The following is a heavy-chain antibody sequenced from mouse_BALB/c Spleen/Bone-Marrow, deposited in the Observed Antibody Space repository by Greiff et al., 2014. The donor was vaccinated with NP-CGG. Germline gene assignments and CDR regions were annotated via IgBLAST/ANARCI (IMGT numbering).Heavy chain of an antibody. CDR2: IHPNSGNT. J-gene: IGHJ2*01. CDR3: ARHYRYAYYFDY. Sequence: QVQLQQSGSVLVRPGASVKLSCKAPGYTFTSSWMHWAKQRPGQGLEWIGEIHPNSGNTNYNEEFKGKATLTVDTSSSTAYVDLRSLTSEDSAVYYCARHYRYAYYFDYWGQGTTLTVSS. D-gene: IGHD2-14*01. CDR1: GYTFTSSW. V-gene: IGHV1S130*01.